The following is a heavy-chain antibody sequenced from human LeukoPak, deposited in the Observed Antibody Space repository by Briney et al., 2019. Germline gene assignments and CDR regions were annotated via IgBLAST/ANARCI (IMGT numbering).Heavy chain of an antibody. V-gene: IGHV1-18*04. CDR2: RSAYNGNT. Sequence: GSSVTLSFTSAGYTFTIYGNSWVRQAPGQGLELMWLRSAYNGNTNYSQKLQGRVTMTTDTSTSTAYLELRSLRSADTAVYYCARGGGSGYVSYYYYGMDVWGKGTTVTVSS. CDR1: GYTFTIYG. CDR3: ARGGGSGYVSYYYYGMDV. D-gene: IGHD5-12*01. J-gene: IGHJ6*04.